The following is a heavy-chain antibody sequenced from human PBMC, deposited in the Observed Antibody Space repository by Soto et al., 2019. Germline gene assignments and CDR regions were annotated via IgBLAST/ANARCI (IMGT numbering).Heavy chain of an antibody. Sequence: PGGSLRLSCAASGFTFSSYWMHWVRQAPGKGLVWVSRINSDGSSTSYAESVKGRFTISRDNAKNTLYLQMNSLRAEDTAVYYCARDAYDFWSGYYVGWFDPWGQGTLVTVSS. CDR1: GFTFSSYW. CDR2: INSDGSST. D-gene: IGHD3-3*01. J-gene: IGHJ5*02. V-gene: IGHV3-74*01. CDR3: ARDAYDFWSGYYVGWFDP.